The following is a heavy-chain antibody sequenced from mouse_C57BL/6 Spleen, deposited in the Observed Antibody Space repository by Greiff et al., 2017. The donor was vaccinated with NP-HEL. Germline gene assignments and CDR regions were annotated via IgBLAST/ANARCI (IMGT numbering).Heavy chain of an antibody. J-gene: IGHJ2*01. V-gene: IGHV1-69*01. CDR1: GYTFTSYW. D-gene: IGHD1-1*01. Sequence: VQLQQPGAELVMPGASVKLSCKASGYTFTSYWMHWVKQRPGQGLEWIGEIDHSASYTNYNQKFKGKSTLTVDKSSSTACMQLSSLTSEDAAVYYCARGELVGYYYGLDYWGQGTTLTVSS. CDR2: IDHSASYT. CDR3: ARGELVGYYYGLDY.